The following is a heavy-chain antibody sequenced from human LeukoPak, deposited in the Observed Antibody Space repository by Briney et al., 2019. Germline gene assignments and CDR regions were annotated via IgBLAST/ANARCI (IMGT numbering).Heavy chain of an antibody. J-gene: IGHJ4*02. Sequence: GASVKVSCKASGYTFTGYYMHWVRQAPGQGLEWMGLINPNSGGTNYAQKFQGRVTMTGDTSISTAYMELSRLRSDDTAVYYCARGYCSGGSCYGYWGQGTLVTVSS. D-gene: IGHD2-15*01. V-gene: IGHV1-2*02. CDR3: ARGYCSGGSCYGY. CDR1: GYTFTGYY. CDR2: INPNSGGT.